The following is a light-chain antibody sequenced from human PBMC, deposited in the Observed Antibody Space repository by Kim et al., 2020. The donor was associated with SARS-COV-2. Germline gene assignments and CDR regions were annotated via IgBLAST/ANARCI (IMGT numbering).Light chain of an antibody. Sequence: DIVMTQSPDSLAMSLGERATINCKSSQSVLHSPNNENYLNWYQQKPGQPPKLLIYWASARESGVPDRFSGSGSGTDFTLTITNLQAEDVAVYYCQQYYSVPLTFGGGTKVDIK. CDR3: QQYYSVPLT. V-gene: IGKV4-1*01. CDR2: WAS. CDR1: QSVLHSPNNENY. J-gene: IGKJ4*01.